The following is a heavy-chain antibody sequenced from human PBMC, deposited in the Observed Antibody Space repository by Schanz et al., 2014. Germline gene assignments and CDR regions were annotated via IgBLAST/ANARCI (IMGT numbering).Heavy chain of an antibody. J-gene: IGHJ4*02. CDR2: INPNSGDT. CDR1: GGTFSSYT. D-gene: IGHD6-19*01. V-gene: IGHV1-2*04. CDR3: ARGGYSSGWYDRDIAHFDY. Sequence: QVQLVQSEAEVKKPGSSVKVSCKASGGTFSSYTISWVRQAPGQGLEWVGWINPNSGDTNYAQKFQGWVTMTRDTSISTAYMEVSRLKSDDTAVYYCARGGYSSGWYDRDIAHFDYWGQGTLVTVSS.